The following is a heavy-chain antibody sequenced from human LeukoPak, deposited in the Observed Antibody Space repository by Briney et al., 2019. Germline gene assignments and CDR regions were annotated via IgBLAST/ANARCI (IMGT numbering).Heavy chain of an antibody. V-gene: IGHV3-21*01. CDR1: GFTFSSYS. CDR2: ISSSSSYI. D-gene: IGHD6-19*01. CDR3: ARSLHNGWYGD. Sequence: GGSLRLSCAASGFTFSSYSMNWVRQAPGKGLEWVSSISSSSSYIYYADSVKGRFTISRDNAKNSLYLQMDTLRAEDTAVYYCARSLHNGWYGDWGQGTLVTVSS. J-gene: IGHJ4*02.